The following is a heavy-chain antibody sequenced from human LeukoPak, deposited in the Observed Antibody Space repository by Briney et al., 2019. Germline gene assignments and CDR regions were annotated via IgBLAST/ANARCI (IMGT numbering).Heavy chain of an antibody. CDR2: INHSGGT. J-gene: IGHJ5*02. V-gene: IGHV4-34*01. CDR1: GGSFSGYY. CDR3: ARVRLYCSSTSCSIFDP. D-gene: IGHD2-2*01. Sequence: PSETLSLTCAVYGGSFSGYYWSWIRQPPGKGLEWIGEINHSGGTNYNPSLKSRVTISVDTSKNQFSLKLSSVTAADTAVYYCARVRLYCSSTSCSIFDPWGQGTLVTVSS.